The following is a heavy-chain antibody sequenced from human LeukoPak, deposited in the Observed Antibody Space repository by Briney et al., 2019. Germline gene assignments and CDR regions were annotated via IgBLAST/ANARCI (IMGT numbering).Heavy chain of an antibody. D-gene: IGHD2-21*02. V-gene: IGHV4-34*01. CDR3: GQGWGMAIVVVASIYSYY. J-gene: IGHJ4*02. CDR2: IKHSGST. CDR1: GGSFSDYY. Sequence: SETLSLTCAAYGGSFSDYYWSWIRQPPGKGLEWMGEIKHSGSTNYNPSLKSRVTISVETTKNQFTLKLSSGTAADTAVYYCGQGWGMAIVVVASIYSYYWGQGTLVTVSS.